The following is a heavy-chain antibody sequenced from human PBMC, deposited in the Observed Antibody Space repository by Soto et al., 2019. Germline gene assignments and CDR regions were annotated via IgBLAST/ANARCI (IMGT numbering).Heavy chain of an antibody. D-gene: IGHD6-13*01. CDR2: IYWNDDK. J-gene: IGHJ4*02. CDR3: AHSSGILSSSWYGLDSFDY. Sequence: SGPTLVNPTQTLTLTCTFSGLSLSTSGVGVGWIRQPPGKALEWLALIYWNDDKRYSPSLKSRLTITKDTSKNQVVLTMTNMDPVDTATYYCAHSSGILSSSWYGLDSFDYWGQGTLVTVSS. V-gene: IGHV2-5*01. CDR1: GLSLSTSGVG.